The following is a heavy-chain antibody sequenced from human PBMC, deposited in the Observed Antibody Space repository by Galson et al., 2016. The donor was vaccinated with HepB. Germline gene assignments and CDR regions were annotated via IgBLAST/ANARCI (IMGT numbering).Heavy chain of an antibody. V-gene: IGHV4-34*01. J-gene: IGHJ5*02. D-gene: IGHD3-10*01. Sequence: SETLSLTCGVFGGSLSDNYWIWIRQTPGKELEWIAEINHSGSTNYNPSLRSRVRISVDTAKNQVSLKLSSVTAADTAIYYCARCLRGRGGPEGLLDPWGQGILVTVSS. CDR3: ARCLRGRGGPEGLLDP. CDR1: GGSLSDNY. CDR2: INHSGST.